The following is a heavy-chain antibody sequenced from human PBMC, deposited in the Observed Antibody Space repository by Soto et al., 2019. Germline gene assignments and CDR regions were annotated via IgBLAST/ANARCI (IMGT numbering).Heavy chain of an antibody. CDR3: ASSGEIYYYGMDV. Sequence: PSETLSLTCAVSGGSISSGGYSWSWIRQPPGKGLEWIGYIYHSGSTYYNPSLKSRVTISVDRSKNQFSLKLSSVTAADTAVYYCASSGEIYYYGMDVWGQGTTVTVS. D-gene: IGHD6-25*01. J-gene: IGHJ6*02. V-gene: IGHV4-30-2*01. CDR1: GGSISSGGYS. CDR2: IYHSGST.